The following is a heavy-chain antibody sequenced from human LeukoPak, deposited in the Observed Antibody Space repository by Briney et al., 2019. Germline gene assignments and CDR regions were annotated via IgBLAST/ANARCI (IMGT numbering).Heavy chain of an antibody. CDR3: ARDWVAGVPFDAFDI. CDR1: GFTLSSYW. V-gene: IGHV3-7*03. CDR2: IKEDGSEK. D-gene: IGHD3-10*01. Sequence: GGSLRLSCAASGFTLSSYWMSWVRQAPGKGLEWVANIKEDGSEKYYVDSVKGRFTISRDNAKNSLYLHMNSLRAEDTAMYYCARDWVAGVPFDAFDIWGQGTMVSVSS. J-gene: IGHJ3*02.